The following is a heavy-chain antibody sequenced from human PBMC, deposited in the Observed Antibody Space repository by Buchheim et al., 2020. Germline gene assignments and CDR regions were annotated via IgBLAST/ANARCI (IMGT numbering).Heavy chain of an antibody. D-gene: IGHD3-22*01. Sequence: QVQLQESGPGLVKPSQTLSLTCTVSGGSISSGSYYWSWIRQPAGKGLEWIGRIYTSGSTNYNPSLQSRVTISVDTSTNQFSLKLSSVTAADTAVYYCASSVSSGYTFYFDYWGQGAL. CDR2: IYTSGST. CDR3: ASSVSSGYTFYFDY. J-gene: IGHJ4*02. V-gene: IGHV4-61*02. CDR1: GGSISSGSYY.